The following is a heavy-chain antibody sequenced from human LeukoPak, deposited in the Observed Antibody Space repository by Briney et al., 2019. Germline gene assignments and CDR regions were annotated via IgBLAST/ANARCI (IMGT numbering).Heavy chain of an antibody. V-gene: IGHV4-39*01. CDR3: ATLPLITRNRAAAGTVNWFDP. D-gene: IGHD6-13*01. CDR2: IYYSGIT. Sequence: SETLSLTCTVSGGTISSSSYYWGWIRQPPGKGLEWIGSIYYSGITYYNPSLKSRVTISVDTSKNQFSLKLSSVTAADTAVYYCATLPLITRNRAAAGTVNWFDPWGQGTLVTVSS. J-gene: IGHJ5*02. CDR1: GGTISSSSYY.